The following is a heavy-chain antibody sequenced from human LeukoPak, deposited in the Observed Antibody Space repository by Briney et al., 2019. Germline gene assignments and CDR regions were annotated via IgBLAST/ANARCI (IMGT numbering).Heavy chain of an antibody. J-gene: IGHJ4*02. CDR3: ARAASSSWHNFDY. CDR2: ISYDASQK. Sequence: PGRSLRLSCAASGFNFRDDTMHWVRQAPGKGLEWVAVISYDASQKYYVDFVQGRFSISRDNSKNTKSLQMNSLRAGDTAVYYCARAASSSWHNFDYWGQGTLVTVSS. D-gene: IGHD6-13*01. CDR1: GFNFRDDT. V-gene: IGHV3-30*04.